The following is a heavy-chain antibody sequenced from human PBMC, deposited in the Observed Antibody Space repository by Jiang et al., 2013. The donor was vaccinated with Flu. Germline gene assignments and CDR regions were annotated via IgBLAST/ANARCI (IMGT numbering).Heavy chain of an antibody. Sequence: VESGAEVKKPAESLKISCKGSGVQLFQRLDRLGAPDARERPRSGWGVIFPDDSDAIYSPAFEGQVTISADNSISTAYLQWSSLKASDSAFYFCARAPGIWSDRFTFHSPMFDCWGQGTLVTVSS. CDR3: ARAPGIWSDRFTFHSPMFDC. D-gene: IGHD1-14*01. CDR2: IFPDDSDA. CDR1: GVQLFQRL. V-gene: IGHV5-51*03. J-gene: IGHJ4*02.